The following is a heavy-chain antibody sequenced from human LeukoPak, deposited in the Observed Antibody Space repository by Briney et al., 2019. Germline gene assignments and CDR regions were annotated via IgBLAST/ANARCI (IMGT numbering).Heavy chain of an antibody. CDR3: ASKSTDHGELRFDY. CDR2: IYYTGTT. V-gene: IGHV4-59*02. CDR1: GGSVSSSY. Sequence: SETLSLTCTVSGGSVSSSYWSWIRQPPGKGLEWIGYIYYTGTTNYNPSLKSRVTISVDTSKNQFSLKVNSVTAADTGVYYCASKSTDHGELRFDYWGQGTLVTVSS. D-gene: IGHD4-17*01. J-gene: IGHJ4*02.